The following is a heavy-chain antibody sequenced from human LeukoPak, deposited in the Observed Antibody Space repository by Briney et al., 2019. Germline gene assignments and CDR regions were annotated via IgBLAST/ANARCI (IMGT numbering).Heavy chain of an antibody. CDR3: AKHGLRSGTYVIDY. CDR2: ISYDGSNK. CDR1: GFTFSNFA. V-gene: IGHV3-30*04. J-gene: IGHJ4*02. Sequence: AGGSLRLSCAASGFTFSNFAMHWVRQAPGKGLEWVAIISYDGSNKYYTDSVRGRFTISRDNSKTTVYLQMNSLRVEDTAIYYCAKHGLRSGTYVIDYWGQGTLVTVSS. D-gene: IGHD3-16*01.